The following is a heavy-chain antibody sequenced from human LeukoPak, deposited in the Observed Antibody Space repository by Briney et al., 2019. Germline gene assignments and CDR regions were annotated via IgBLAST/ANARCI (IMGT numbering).Heavy chain of an antibody. J-gene: IGHJ6*03. CDR1: GFTFSSYD. CDR2: ISGLGGRT. D-gene: IGHD3-10*01. V-gene: IGHV3-23*01. CDR3: AKDSAFYYIDV. Sequence: PGGSLRLSCTASGFTFSSYDISWVRQAPGKGLEWVSTISGLGGRTYYADSVKGRFTISRDNSKNTLYLQMNSLKGDDTAVYYCAKDSAFYYIDVWGKGTTVIISS.